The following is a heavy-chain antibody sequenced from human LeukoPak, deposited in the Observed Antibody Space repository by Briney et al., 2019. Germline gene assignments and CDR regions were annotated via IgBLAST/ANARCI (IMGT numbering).Heavy chain of an antibody. Sequence: PGGSLRLSCAASGFTFSSYAMHWVRQAPGKGLEWVAVISYDGSNKYYADSVKGRFTISRDNSKNTLYLQMNSLRAEDTAVYYCAKGGSSSGWYYFDYWGQGTLVTVSS. D-gene: IGHD6-19*01. J-gene: IGHJ4*02. CDR1: GFTFSSYA. CDR2: ISYDGSNK. V-gene: IGHV3-30-3*01. CDR3: AKGGSSSGWYYFDY.